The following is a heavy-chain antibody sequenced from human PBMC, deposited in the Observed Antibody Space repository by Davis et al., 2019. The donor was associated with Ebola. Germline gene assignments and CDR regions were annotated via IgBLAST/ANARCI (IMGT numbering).Heavy chain of an antibody. D-gene: IGHD2-15*01. CDR3: AKDTVVVVAATDHDAFDF. J-gene: IGHJ3*01. CDR1: GFSFSDYA. Sequence: GESLKISCAASGFSFSDYAMTWVRQAPGKGLEWISGISGSGGSPYYADSVKGRFTISRDNSKNTLYLQMNSLRGKDTAVYHCAKDTVVVVAATDHDAFDFWGQGTLVTVSS. CDR2: ISGSGGSP. V-gene: IGHV3-23*01.